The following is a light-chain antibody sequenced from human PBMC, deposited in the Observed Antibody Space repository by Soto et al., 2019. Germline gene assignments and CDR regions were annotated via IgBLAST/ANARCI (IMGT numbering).Light chain of an antibody. CDR3: SSYAGSTTFYV. Sequence: QSVLTQPASVSGSPGQSITISCSGTTSDVGTFGLVSWFQQHPGKAPKLMIYEGSKRPAGVSKRFSGSKSGDTASLTISGLQAEDETDYYCSSYAGSTTFYVFGTVTKVTVL. V-gene: IGLV2-23*01. CDR2: EGS. CDR1: TSDVGTFGL. J-gene: IGLJ1*01.